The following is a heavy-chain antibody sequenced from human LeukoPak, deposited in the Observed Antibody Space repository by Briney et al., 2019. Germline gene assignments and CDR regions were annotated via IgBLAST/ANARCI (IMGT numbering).Heavy chain of an antibody. CDR2: IYYSGSTS. CDR3: ARHKDYYYSYMDV. CDR1: SGSSSPYF. J-gene: IGHJ6*03. V-gene: IGHV4-59*08. Sequence: KSSETLSLTCTVSSGSSSPYFWSWIRQPPGKGLEWIGYIYYSGSTSTNYKPSLKSRVTISLDTSKNQFSLKLSPVTAADTAVYYCARHKDYYYSYMDVWGKGTTVTISS.